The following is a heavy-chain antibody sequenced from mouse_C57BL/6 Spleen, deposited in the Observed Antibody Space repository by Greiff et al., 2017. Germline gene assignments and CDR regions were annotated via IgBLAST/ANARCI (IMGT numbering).Heavy chain of an antibody. CDR1: GYTFTSYW. V-gene: IGHV1-55*01. CDR3: AREASNWEKGEYFDY. D-gene: IGHD4-1*01. Sequence: VQLQQPGAELVKPGASVKMSCKASGYTFTSYWITWVKQRPGQGLEWIGDIYPGSGSTNYNEKFKSKATLTVDTSSSTAYMQLSSLTSEDSAVYYCAREASNWEKGEYFDYWGQGTTLTVSS. J-gene: IGHJ2*01. CDR2: IYPGSGST.